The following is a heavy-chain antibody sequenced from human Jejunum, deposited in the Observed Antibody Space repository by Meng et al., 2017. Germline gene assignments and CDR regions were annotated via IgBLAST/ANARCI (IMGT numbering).Heavy chain of an antibody. CDR2: ISNYNNYP. J-gene: IGHJ4*02. CDR1: GYNYRTYG. D-gene: IGHD2-8*01. V-gene: IGHV1-18*01. CDR3: ATEKWSSTLTTHFFDY. Sequence: QVQLVQPGAEVKNPGASVTVSCKVSGYNYRTYGFSWVRQAPGQGLEWMGWISNYNNYPNYADKFQGRLTLTTDRSTNTAYMELRSLQSDDTAVYYCATEKWSSTLTTHFFDYWGQGTLVTVSS.